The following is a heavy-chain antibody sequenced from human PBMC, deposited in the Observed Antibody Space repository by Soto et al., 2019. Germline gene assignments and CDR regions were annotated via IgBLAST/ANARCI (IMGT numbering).Heavy chain of an antibody. Sequence: GGSLRLSCAAPGFTVSSNYMSWVRQAPGKGLEWVSVIYSGGSTYYADSVKGRFTISRDNSKNTLYLQMNSLRAEDTAVYYCARPHGGNSLDYGMDVWGQGTTVTVSS. V-gene: IGHV3-53*01. CDR3: ARPHGGNSLDYGMDV. CDR1: GFTVSSNY. D-gene: IGHD2-21*02. J-gene: IGHJ6*02. CDR2: IYSGGST.